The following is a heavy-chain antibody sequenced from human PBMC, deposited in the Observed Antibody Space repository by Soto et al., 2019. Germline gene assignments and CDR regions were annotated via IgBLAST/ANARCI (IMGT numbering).Heavy chain of an antibody. CDR1: GGTFSSYS. V-gene: IGHV1-69*06. CDR3: ACLQGPLASLGYCSSTSCYTRSYYYGMDV. J-gene: IGHJ6*02. D-gene: IGHD2-2*02. CDR2: IIPIFGTA. Sequence: SVKVSCKASGGTFSSYSISWVRQAPGQGLEWMGGIIPIFGTANYAQKFQGRVTITADKSTSTAYMELSSLRSEDTAVYYCACLQGPLASLGYCSSTSCYTRSYYYGMDVWGQGTTVTVSS.